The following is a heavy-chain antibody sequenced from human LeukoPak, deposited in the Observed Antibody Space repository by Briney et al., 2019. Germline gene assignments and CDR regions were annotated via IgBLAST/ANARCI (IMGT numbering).Heavy chain of an antibody. CDR1: GFTFSSYG. V-gene: IGHV3-30*18. CDR2: ISYDGSNK. CDR3: AKDFLAIGIAVAGTSFDY. D-gene: IGHD6-19*01. Sequence: GRSLRLSCAASGFTFSSYGMHWVRQAPGKGLEWVAVISYDGSNKYYADSVKGRFTISRDNSKNTLYLQMNSLRAEDTAVYYCAKDFLAIGIAVAGTSFDYWGQGTLVTVSS. J-gene: IGHJ4*02.